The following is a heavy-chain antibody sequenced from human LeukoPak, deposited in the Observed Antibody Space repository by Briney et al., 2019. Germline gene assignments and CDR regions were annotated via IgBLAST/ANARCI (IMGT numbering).Heavy chain of an antibody. Sequence: GGSLRPSCAASGFTFSSYAMSWVRQAPGKGLEWVSAISGSGGSTYYADSVKGRFTISRDNSKNTLYLQMNSLRAEDTAVYYCARVAKYYYGSETYYFFEHWGQGTPVTASS. J-gene: IGHJ4*02. D-gene: IGHD3-10*01. CDR2: ISGSGGST. CDR1: GFTFSSYA. CDR3: ARVAKYYYGSETYYFFEH. V-gene: IGHV3-23*01.